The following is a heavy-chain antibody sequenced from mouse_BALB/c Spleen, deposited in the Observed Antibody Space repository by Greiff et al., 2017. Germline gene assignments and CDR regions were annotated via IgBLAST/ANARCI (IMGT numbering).Heavy chain of an antibody. V-gene: IGHV1-18*01. CDR3: AKRVRPAWFAY. Sequence: EVQRVESGPELVKPGASVKISCKTSGYTFTQYTMHWVKQSHGKSLEWIGGINPNNGGTSYNQKFKGKATLTVDKSSSTAYMELRSLTSEDSAVYYCAKRVRPAWFAYWGQGTLVTVSA. CDR1: GYTFTQYT. D-gene: IGHD1-2*01. CDR2: INPNNGGT. J-gene: IGHJ3*01.